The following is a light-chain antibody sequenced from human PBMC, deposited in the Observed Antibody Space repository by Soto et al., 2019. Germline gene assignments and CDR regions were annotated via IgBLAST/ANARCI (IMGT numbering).Light chain of an antibody. Sequence: DIVMTQSPATLSVSPGDRVTLSCRASQSVRSNSAWYQQKPGQAPRLLICGASTRATGIPARFSGSGYETEFTLAISSLQSEDFAVYYCQQYNTWPLTFGGGTKVDI. V-gene: IGKV3-15*01. CDR2: GAS. CDR1: QSVRSN. J-gene: IGKJ4*01. CDR3: QQYNTWPLT.